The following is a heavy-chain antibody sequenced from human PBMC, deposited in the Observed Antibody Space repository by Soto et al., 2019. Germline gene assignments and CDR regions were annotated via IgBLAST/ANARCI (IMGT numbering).Heavy chain of an antibody. D-gene: IGHD6-19*01. CDR3: ARDRAYSSGWYPLTYYYYMDV. CDR2: INSDGSST. CDR1: GGTFSSYW. J-gene: IGHJ6*03. V-gene: IGHV3-74*01. Sequence: GGSLRLSCAASGGTFSSYWMHWVRQAPGKGLVWVSRINSDGSSTSYADSVKGRFTISRDNAKNTLYLQMNSLRAEDTAVYYCARDRAYSSGWYPLTYYYYMDVWGKGTRVTVSS.